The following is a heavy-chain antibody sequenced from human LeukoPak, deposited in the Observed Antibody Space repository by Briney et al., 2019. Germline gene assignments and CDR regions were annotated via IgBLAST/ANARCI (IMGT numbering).Heavy chain of an antibody. V-gene: IGHV4-4*02. CDR2: IYHSGST. D-gene: IGHD2-2*01. J-gene: IGHJ6*04. CDR3: ARDDHIVVVPAAMNSGGYYYYYGMDV. Sequence: SETLSPTCAVSGGSISSSNWWSWVRQPPGKGLEWIGEIYHSGSTNYNPSLKSRVTISVDKSKNQFSLKLSSVTAADTAVYYCARDDHIVVVPAAMNSGGYYYYYGMDVWGKGTTVTVSS. CDR1: GGSISSSNW.